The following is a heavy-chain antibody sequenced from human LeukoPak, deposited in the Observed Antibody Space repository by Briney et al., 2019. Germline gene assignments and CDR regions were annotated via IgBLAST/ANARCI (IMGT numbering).Heavy chain of an antibody. V-gene: IGHV3-23*01. CDR1: GFTFSSYA. D-gene: IGHD2-21*01. CDR2: ISGSGGST. J-gene: IGHJ6*02. CDR3: ARDWVIGPTEYYGMDV. Sequence: GGSLRLSCAASGFTFSSYAMSWVRQAPGKGLEWVSAISGSGGSTYYADSVKGRFTISRDSSKNTLYLQMNSLRAEDTAVYYCARDWVIGPTEYYGMDVWGQGTTVTVSS.